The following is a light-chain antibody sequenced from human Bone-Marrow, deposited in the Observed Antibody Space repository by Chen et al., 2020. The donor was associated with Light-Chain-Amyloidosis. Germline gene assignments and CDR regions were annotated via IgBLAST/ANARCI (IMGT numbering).Light chain of an antibody. V-gene: IGKV1-27*01. J-gene: IGKJ4*01. CDR1: QDISNF. Sequence: DIQMTQSPSSLSISVGDRVNLTCRASQDISNFLAWYQLSQGKVPQILIFAATALQPGVPSRFRGSGFGTDFTLTITSLQPEDVATYYCQNYDSAPHLTFGGGTKVEIK. CDR3: QNYDSAPHLT. CDR2: AAT.